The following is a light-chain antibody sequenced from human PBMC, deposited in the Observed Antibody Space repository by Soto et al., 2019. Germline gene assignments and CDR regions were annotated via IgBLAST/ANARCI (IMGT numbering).Light chain of an antibody. CDR3: QSYDSSLSGWV. V-gene: IGLV1-40*01. Sequence: QSVLTQPPSVSGAPGRRVTISCTGSSSIIGAGYDVHWYQQLPGTAPKLLIYGNNNRPSGVPDRFSGSKSGTSVSLAITGLQAEDEADYYCQSYDSSLSGWVFGGGTKLTVL. CDR1: SSIIGAGYD. J-gene: IGLJ3*02. CDR2: GNN.